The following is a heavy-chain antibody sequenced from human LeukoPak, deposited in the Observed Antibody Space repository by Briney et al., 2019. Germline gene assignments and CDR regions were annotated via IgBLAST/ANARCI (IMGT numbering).Heavy chain of an antibody. CDR2: VYTSGST. D-gene: IGHD6-13*01. J-gene: IGHJ6*03. V-gene: IGHV4-61*02. CDR1: GGSISSSSYY. CDR3: ARCFSNNWFGRYDYYMDV. Sequence: SETLSLTCTVSGGSISSSSYYWSWIRQPAGKGLEWIGRVYTSGSTNYNPSLESRVTISVDTSKSQFSLKLSSVIAADTAVYYCARCFSNNWFGRYDYYMDVWGKGTTVTVSS.